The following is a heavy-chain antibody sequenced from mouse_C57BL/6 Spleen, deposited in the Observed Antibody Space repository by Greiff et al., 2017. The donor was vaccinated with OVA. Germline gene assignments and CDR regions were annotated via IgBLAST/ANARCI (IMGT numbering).Heavy chain of an antibody. CDR2: INPNNGGT. Sequence: EVQLQQSGPELVKPGASVKIPCKASGYTFTDYNMDWVKQSHGKSLEWIGDINPNNGGTIYNQKFKGKATLTVDKSSSTAYMEISSMTSEDTADTYCARSAYYTPIDYWGPGTSVPVSS. CDR1: GYTFTDYN. J-gene: IGHJ4*01. D-gene: IGHD2-12*01. V-gene: IGHV1-18*01. CDR3: ARSAYYTPIDY.